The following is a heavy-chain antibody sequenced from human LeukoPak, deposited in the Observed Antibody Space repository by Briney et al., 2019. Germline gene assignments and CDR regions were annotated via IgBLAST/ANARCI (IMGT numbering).Heavy chain of an antibody. CDR3: ARRCSSTSCYTWEYYFDY. CDR1: GFTFSSYA. V-gene: IGHV3-23*01. J-gene: IGHJ4*02. CDR2: ISGSGGST. Sequence: GGSLRLSCAASGFTFSSYAMSWVRQAPGKGLEWVSAISGSGGSTYYADSVKGRFTISRDNSKNTLYLQMNSLRAEDTAVYYCARRCSSTSCYTWEYYFDYWGQGTLVTVSS. D-gene: IGHD2-2*02.